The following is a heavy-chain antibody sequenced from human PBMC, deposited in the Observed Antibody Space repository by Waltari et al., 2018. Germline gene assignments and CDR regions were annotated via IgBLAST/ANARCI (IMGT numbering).Heavy chain of an antibody. CDR3: ARLVYDSSEGAFDI. Sequence: QVQLVQSGAEVKKPGASVKVSCKASGYTFTGYYMHWVLQAPGQGLEWMGWLNPNSGCTNYAQKFQGRVTMTRDTSISTAYMELSRLRSDDTAVYYCARLVYDSSEGAFDIWGQGTMVTVSS. V-gene: IGHV1-2*02. CDR1: GYTFTGYY. J-gene: IGHJ3*02. CDR2: LNPNSGCT. D-gene: IGHD3-22*01.